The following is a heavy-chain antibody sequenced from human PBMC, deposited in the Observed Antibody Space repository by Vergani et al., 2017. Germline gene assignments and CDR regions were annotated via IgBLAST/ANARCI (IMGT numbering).Heavy chain of an antibody. CDR3: ARRSGIVYDIFSGTQYFFDF. V-gene: IGHV4-59*12. Sequence: VQLQESGPGLVKPSETLSLTCTVSGGSFNTYYWSWIRQSPGKGLEWIGYIYSTGSTNYNPSLNSRVTMSVDTSKNQFSLRLNSLTAADTAVYYCARRSGIVYDIFSGTQYFFDFWGQGIMVTVSS. CDR2: IYSTGST. CDR1: GGSFNTYY. J-gene: IGHJ4*02. D-gene: IGHD3-9*01.